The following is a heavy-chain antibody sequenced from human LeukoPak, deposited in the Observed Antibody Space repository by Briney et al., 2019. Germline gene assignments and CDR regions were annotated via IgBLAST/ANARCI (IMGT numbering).Heavy chain of an antibody. Sequence: SETLSHTCTVPGGCICGGYWCGMGQPLRRGMEWIGYVYTSGSTNYNPSLKRRATISLHTSKSQFSLLVTSVSAADTAIYFCATSYDAKVAPFDLLGQGILVTVSS. CDR2: VYTSGST. D-gene: IGHD2-8*01. CDR1: GGCICGGY. V-gene: IGHV4-4*09. J-gene: IGHJ4*02. CDR3: ATSYDAKVAPFDL.